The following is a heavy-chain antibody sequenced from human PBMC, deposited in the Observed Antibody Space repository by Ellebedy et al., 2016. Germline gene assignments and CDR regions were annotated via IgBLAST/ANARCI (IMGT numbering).Heavy chain of an antibody. J-gene: IGHJ4*02. Sequence: SETLSLTCTVSGGSISSSSYYWGWIRQPPGKGLEWIGTIYYNGSTYYYPSLKSRVTISADTSKNQFSLKLSSVTAADTAVYYCARVGFDYWGQGTLVTVSS. CDR2: IYYNGST. V-gene: IGHV4-39*01. CDR1: GGSISSSSYY. CDR3: ARVGFDY.